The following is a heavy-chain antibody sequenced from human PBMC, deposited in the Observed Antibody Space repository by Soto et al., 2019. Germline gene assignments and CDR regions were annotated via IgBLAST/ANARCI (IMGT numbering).Heavy chain of an antibody. Sequence: ASVKVSCKSSGYTFTSYGISWVRQAPGQGLEWMGWISAYNGNTNYAQKLQGRVTMTTDTSTSTAYMELRSLRSDDTAVYYCARDHVGVAVAGNNWFDPWGQGTLVTVSS. D-gene: IGHD6-19*01. CDR1: GYTFTSYG. V-gene: IGHV1-18*01. CDR3: ARDHVGVAVAGNNWFDP. J-gene: IGHJ5*02. CDR2: ISAYNGNT.